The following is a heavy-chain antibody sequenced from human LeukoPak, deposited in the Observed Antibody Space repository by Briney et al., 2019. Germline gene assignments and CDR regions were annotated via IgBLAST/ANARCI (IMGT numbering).Heavy chain of an antibody. CDR1: GFSFISYW. D-gene: IGHD5-18*01. Sequence: GGSLRLSCKGSGFSFISYWIAWVRQMPGKGLEWMGIIYPGDSDTRYSPSFQGQVTISADKSITTAYQQWSRLKASDTAMYYCARIGYSYSAKFDYWGQGTLVTVSS. CDR2: IYPGDSDT. V-gene: IGHV5-51*01. J-gene: IGHJ4*02. CDR3: ARIGYSYSAKFDY.